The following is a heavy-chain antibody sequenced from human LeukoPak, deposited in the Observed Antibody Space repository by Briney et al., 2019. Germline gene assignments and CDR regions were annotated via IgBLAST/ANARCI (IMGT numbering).Heavy chain of an antibody. CDR2: ISYDGSNK. D-gene: IGHD6-13*01. CDR3: ARGGLRIAAAV. Sequence: GRSLRLSCAASGFTFSTYAMHWVRQAPGKGLEWVAAISYDGSNKNYADSVKGRFTISRDNAKNSLYLQMNSLRAEDTAVYYCARGGLRIAAAVWGQGTLVTVSS. V-gene: IGHV3-30*04. J-gene: IGHJ4*02. CDR1: GFTFSTYA.